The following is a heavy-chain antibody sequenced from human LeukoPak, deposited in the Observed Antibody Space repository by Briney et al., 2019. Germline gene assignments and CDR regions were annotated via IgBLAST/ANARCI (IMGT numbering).Heavy chain of an antibody. Sequence: SETLSLICTVSGGSISSYYWSWIRQPPGKGLEWIGYIYYSGSTNYNPSLKSRVTISVDTSKNQFSLKLSSVTAADTAVYYCARGLVYFDYWGQGTLVTVSS. CDR2: IYYSGST. V-gene: IGHV4-59*01. CDR1: GGSISSYY. J-gene: IGHJ4*02. CDR3: ARGLVYFDY. D-gene: IGHD6-6*01.